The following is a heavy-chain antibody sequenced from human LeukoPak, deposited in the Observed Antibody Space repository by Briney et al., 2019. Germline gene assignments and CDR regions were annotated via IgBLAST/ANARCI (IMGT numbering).Heavy chain of an antibody. D-gene: IGHD3-22*01. J-gene: IGHJ3*02. Sequence: PGGSLRLSCAASGFTFSSYWMSWVRQAPGKGLEWVANIKQDGSEKYYVDSVKGRFTISRDNAKNSLYLQMNSLRAEDTAVYYCARRAWYSDSSGSYSDAFDIWGQGTMVTVSS. CDR1: GFTFSSYW. CDR2: IKQDGSEK. CDR3: ARRAWYSDSSGSYSDAFDI. V-gene: IGHV3-7*01.